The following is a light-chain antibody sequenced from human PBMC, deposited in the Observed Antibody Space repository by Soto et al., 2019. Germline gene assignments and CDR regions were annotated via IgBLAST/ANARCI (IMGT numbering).Light chain of an antibody. CDR2: DVT. CDR3: SSYTSSRTLV. J-gene: IGLJ2*01. V-gene: IGLV2-14*01. CDR1: SSDVGGYNY. Sequence: QSVLTQFASVSGSPGQSITISCTGTSSDVGGYNYVSWYQQHPGKVPKLIIYDVTNRPSGVSNRFSGSKSGNTASLTISGLQAEDEADYYCSSYTSSRTLVFGGGTQLTVL.